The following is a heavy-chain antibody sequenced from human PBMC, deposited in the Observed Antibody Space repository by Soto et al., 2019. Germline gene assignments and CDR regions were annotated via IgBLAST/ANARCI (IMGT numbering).Heavy chain of an antibody. Sequence: EVHLVESGGGSVQPGGSLKLSCAGSGFAFSSYWIHWVRQVPGKGLVWVSRINGDGSTTSYADSVRGRFTISRGNAKDTLYLQMNSLRAEDTALYYCARVGQGRYYFDYWGQGTLVTVSS. CDR2: INGDGSTT. CDR1: GFAFSSYW. J-gene: IGHJ4*02. CDR3: ARVGQGRYYFDY. V-gene: IGHV3-74*01.